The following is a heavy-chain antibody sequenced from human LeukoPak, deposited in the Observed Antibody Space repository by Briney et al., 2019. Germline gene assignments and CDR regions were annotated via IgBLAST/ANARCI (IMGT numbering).Heavy chain of an antibody. Sequence: SVKVSCKASGGTFSSYAISWVRQAPGQGLEWMGGIIPIFGTANYAQKFQGRVTITTDESTSTAYMELSSLRSEDTAVSYCARDRGEIIAAHYYYYYMDVWGKGTTVTVSS. CDR3: ARDRGEIIAAHYYYYYMDV. CDR1: GGTFSSYA. CDR2: IIPIFGTA. D-gene: IGHD6-6*01. J-gene: IGHJ6*03. V-gene: IGHV1-69*05.